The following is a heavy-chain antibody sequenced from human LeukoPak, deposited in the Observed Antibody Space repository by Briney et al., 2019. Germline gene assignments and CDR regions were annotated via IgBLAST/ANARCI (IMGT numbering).Heavy chain of an antibody. CDR2: VNDRGTGT. Sequence: PGGSLRLSCAAYGFIFRNYYMSWVRQAPGKGLEWVSTVNDRGTGTYYADSVKGRFTISRDNSKSTLSLQMISLRAEDTALYYCAKGLKTAVGPYMGYHYYMDVWGKGTTVTVSS. CDR3: AKGLKTAVGPYMGYHYYMDV. D-gene: IGHD5-18*01. V-gene: IGHV3-23*01. CDR1: GFIFRNYY. J-gene: IGHJ6*03.